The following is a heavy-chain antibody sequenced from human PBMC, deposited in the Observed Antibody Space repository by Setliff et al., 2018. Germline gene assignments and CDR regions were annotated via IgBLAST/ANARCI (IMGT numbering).Heavy chain of an antibody. J-gene: IGHJ5*02. CDR1: GGSFSGYH. CDR2: ISHNGDP. Sequence: SETLSLTCAVYGGSFSGYHWSWIRQPPGKGLEWIGEISHNGDPNYNPSLKSRVTISLDTSKNQFSLKLTSVTAADTAVYYCARAPQYSNFWYALSWFDPWGQGTLVTVSS. V-gene: IGHV4-34*01. D-gene: IGHD3-3*01. CDR3: ARAPQYSNFWYALSWFDP.